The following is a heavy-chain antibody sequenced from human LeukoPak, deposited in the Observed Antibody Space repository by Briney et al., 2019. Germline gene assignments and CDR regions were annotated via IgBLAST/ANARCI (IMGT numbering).Heavy chain of an antibody. Sequence: GASVKVSCKASGGTFSSYAISWVRQAPGQGLEWMGGIIPIFGTANYAQKFQGRVTITADESTSTAYMELSSLRSEDTAVYYCAAEIAAAGIGGVFIRYYYGMDVWGQGTTVTVSS. CDR2: IIPIFGTA. CDR1: GGTFSSYA. D-gene: IGHD6-13*01. CDR3: AAEIAAAGIGGVFIRYYYGMDV. V-gene: IGHV1-69*13. J-gene: IGHJ6*02.